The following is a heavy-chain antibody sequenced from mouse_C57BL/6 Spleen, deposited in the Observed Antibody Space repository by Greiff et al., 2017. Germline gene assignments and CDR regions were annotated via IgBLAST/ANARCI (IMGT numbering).Heavy chain of an antibody. CDR1: GYAFSSSW. D-gene: IGHD3-3*01. V-gene: IGHV1-82*01. CDR2: IYPGDGDT. Sequence: VQLQQSGPELVKPGASVKISCKASGYAFSSSWMNWVKQRPGKGLEWIGRIYPGDGDTNYNGKFKGKATLTADKSSSTAYMQLSSLTSEDSAVYFCARRGTRGYFDYWGQGTTLTVSS. CDR3: ARRGTRGYFDY. J-gene: IGHJ2*01.